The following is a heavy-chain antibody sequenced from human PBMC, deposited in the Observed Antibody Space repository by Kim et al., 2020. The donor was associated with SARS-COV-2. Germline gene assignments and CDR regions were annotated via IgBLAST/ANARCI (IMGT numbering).Heavy chain of an antibody. D-gene: IGHD1-26*01. V-gene: IGHV4-59*01. CDR3: ARGVGYYYYYGMDV. Sequence: SETLSLTCTVSGGSISSYYWSWIRQPPGKGLEWIGYIYYSGSTNYNPSLKSRVTISVDTSKNQFSLKLSSVTAADTAVYYCARGVGYYYYYGMDVWGQGTMVTVSS. J-gene: IGHJ6*02. CDR1: GGSISSYY. CDR2: IYYSGST.